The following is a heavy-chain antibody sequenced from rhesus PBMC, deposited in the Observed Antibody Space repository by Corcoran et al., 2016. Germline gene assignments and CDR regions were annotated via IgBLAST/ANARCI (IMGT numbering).Heavy chain of an antibody. CDR3: ARRRLDIDY. D-gene: IGHD5-24*01. V-gene: IGHV4-169*01. CDR1: GGSISSSY. Sequence: QLQLQESGPGLVKPSETLSVTCAVSGGSISSSYWSWIRQAPGKVLEWIGYIYGSGSSTNYNPSLKSRVTLSVDTSKNQLSLKLSSVTTADTAVYYCARRRLDIDYWGQGVLVTVSS. J-gene: IGHJ4*01. CDR2: IYGSGSST.